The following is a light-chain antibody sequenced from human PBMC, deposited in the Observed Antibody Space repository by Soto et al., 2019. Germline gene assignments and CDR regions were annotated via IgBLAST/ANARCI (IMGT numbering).Light chain of an antibody. CDR2: EVS. V-gene: IGLV2-14*01. J-gene: IGLJ2*01. CDR1: NSDVGSSIY. CDR3: SSFTTIGTLV. Sequence: QSALTQPASVSGSPGQSITISCTGTNSDVGSSIYVSWYQQHPGKAPKLVIFEVSNRPSGISDRFSGSKSGITASLTIAGLQPEDEADYYCSSFTTIGTLVFGGGTKVTVI.